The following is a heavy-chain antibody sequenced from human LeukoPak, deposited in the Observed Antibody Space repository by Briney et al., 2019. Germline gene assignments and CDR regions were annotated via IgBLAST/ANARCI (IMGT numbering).Heavy chain of an antibody. Sequence: SETLSLTCSVSGGSIRSYCWSWIRQPAGKGLEWMGRIYTSGSTDYNPSLRSRVSMSVDTSRNQFSLKLTSVTAADTAVYYCARESKSYDGSGYYHDYWGQGTLVAVSS. D-gene: IGHD3-22*01. V-gene: IGHV4-4*07. CDR2: IYTSGST. CDR1: GGSIRSYC. CDR3: ARESKSYDGSGYYHDY. J-gene: IGHJ4*02.